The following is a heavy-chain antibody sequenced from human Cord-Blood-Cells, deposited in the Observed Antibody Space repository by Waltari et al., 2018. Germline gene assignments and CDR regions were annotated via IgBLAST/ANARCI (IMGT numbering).Heavy chain of an antibody. V-gene: IGHV3-21*01. CDR1: GLTFSSYR. J-gene: IGHJ4*02. CDR2: ISSSSSYI. D-gene: IGHD4-17*01. CDR3: ARSTVVDY. Sequence: EVQLVESGGGLVKPGGSLTLSCAASGLTFSSYRMNWVRQAPGKGLEWVSSISSSSSYIYYADSVKGRFTISRDNAKNSLYLQMNSLRAEDTAVYYCARSTVVDYWGQGTLVTVSS.